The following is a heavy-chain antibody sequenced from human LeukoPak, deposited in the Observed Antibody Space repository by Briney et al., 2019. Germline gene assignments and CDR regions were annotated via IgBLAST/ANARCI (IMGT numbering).Heavy chain of an antibody. CDR2: VNPNSGGT. CDR3: ARDGAYCGGDCYFDP. V-gene: IGHV1-2*02. D-gene: IGHD2-21*02. CDR1: GYTFTGYY. J-gene: IGHJ5*02. Sequence: GASVKVSCKASGYTFTGYYMHWVRQAPGQGLEWMGWVNPNSGGTNYAQKFQGRVTMTRDTSISTAYMELSRLRSDDTAVYYCARDGAYCGGDCYFDPWGQGTLVTVSS.